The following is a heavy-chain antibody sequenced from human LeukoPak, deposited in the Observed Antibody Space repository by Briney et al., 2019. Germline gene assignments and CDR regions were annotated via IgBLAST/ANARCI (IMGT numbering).Heavy chain of an antibody. CDR3: VRENHGSFDY. CDR1: GFSFSTYY. V-gene: IGHV3-21*01. J-gene: IGHJ4*02. CDR2: ISSSSTYI. D-gene: IGHD1-14*01. Sequence: GGSLRRSCAASGFSFSTYYVNWVRQAPGKGLEWVSCISSSSTYIFYADSVRGRFAISRDNAKNSLYLQMNSLRADDTAVYYCVRENHGSFDYWGQGSLVTVSS.